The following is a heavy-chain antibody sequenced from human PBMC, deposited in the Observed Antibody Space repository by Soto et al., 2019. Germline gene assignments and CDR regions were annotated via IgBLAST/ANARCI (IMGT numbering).Heavy chain of an antibody. V-gene: IGHV4-34*01. J-gene: IGHJ6*02. CDR3: ARGGLITIFGARVGPYGMDV. D-gene: IGHD3-3*01. CDR2: INHSGST. CDR1: GGSFSSYY. Sequence: KLSETLSLTCAVYGGSFSSYYWSWIRQPPGKGLEWIGEINHSGSTNYNPSLKSRVTISVDTSKNQFSLKLSSVTAADTAVYYCARGGLITIFGARVGPYGMDVWGQGTTVTVSS.